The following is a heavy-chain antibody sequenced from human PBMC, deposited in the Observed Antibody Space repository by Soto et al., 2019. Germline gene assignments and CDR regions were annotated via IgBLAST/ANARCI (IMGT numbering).Heavy chain of an antibody. J-gene: IGHJ4*02. CDR1: GGPFSSYA. CDR2: IIPIFGTA. CDR3: ARDRSGGSAVYFDY. Sequence: SVKVCYKASGGPFSSYAISLVRQAPGQGLEWMGGIIPIFGTANYAQKFQGRVTITADESTSTAYMELSSLRSEDTAVYYCARDRSGGSAVYFDYWGQGTMVTVSS. V-gene: IGHV1-69*13. D-gene: IGHD2-15*01.